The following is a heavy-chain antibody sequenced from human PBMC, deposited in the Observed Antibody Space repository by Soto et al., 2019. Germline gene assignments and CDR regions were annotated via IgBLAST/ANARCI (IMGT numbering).Heavy chain of an antibody. CDR2: IRNKTDGGTT. J-gene: IGHJ4*01. CDR3: TTDSYFSMSLVRCDF. Sequence: EVQLVESGGDLVKPGGSLSLACAASGFTFSSAWINCVRQAPGKGLEWVGRIRNKTDGGTTDFAALVKGRFAISRDDSKNMVYLQMNSLKIEDTAMYYCTTDSYFSMSLVRCDFWGHGTVVTVSS. CDR1: GFTFSSAW. V-gene: IGHV3-15*07. D-gene: IGHD3-22*01.